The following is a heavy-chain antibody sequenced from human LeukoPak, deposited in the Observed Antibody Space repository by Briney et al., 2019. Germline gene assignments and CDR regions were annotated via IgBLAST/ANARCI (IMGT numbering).Heavy chain of an antibody. CDR3: ARDQWLVR. D-gene: IGHD6-19*01. J-gene: IGHJ4*02. Sequence: SVTLSCKASGGTFSSYYISWVRQAPGQGLEWMGGIIPSCGTANYAQKFQRRVTITTDESTSTTYMELSSLRAEDTAVYYCARDQWLVRWGQGTLVTVSS. V-gene: IGHV1-69*05. CDR1: GGTFSSYY. CDR2: IIPSCGTA.